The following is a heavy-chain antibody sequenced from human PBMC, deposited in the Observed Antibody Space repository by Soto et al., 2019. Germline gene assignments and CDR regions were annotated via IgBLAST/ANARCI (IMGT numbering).Heavy chain of an antibody. J-gene: IGHJ6*02. Sequence: KPSETLSLTCAASGYSISSGYYCGWIRQPPGKGLEWIGSIYHSGSTYYNPSLKSRVTISIDTSKNQFSLKLSSVTASDTAVYYCASYSSNFMDVWGQGTTVTVSS. CDR1: GYSISSGYY. D-gene: IGHD6-13*01. V-gene: IGHV4-38-2*01. CDR2: IYHSGST. CDR3: ASYSSNFMDV.